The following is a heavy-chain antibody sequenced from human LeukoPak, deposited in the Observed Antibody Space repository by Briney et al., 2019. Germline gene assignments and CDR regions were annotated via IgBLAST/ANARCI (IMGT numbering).Heavy chain of an antibody. CDR2: IRTTAEGAKYA. CDR1: GFSFTDYP. J-gene: IGHJ4*02. D-gene: IGHD3-9*01. Sequence: HPGGSLRLFCATSGFSFTDYPMNWVRQAPGKGLEWISNIRTTAEGAKYAYYADSVKGRVTISRDDGKNTLYLHMNSLRDDDTAVYYCATDQRYAFDYWGQGILVTVSS. CDR3: ATDQRYAFDY. V-gene: IGHV3-48*02.